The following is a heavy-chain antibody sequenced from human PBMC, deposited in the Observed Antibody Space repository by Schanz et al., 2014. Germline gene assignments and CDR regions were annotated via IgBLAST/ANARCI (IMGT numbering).Heavy chain of an antibody. CDR1: GFTFSLFG. CDR2: GWSDGNTK. D-gene: IGHD2-15*01. CDR3: ARDAVALVPEYFMDV. V-gene: IGHV3-33*01. J-gene: IGHJ6*03. Sequence: QVQLVASGGGVVRPGRSLRLSCATPGFTFSLFGMHWVRQAPGKGPEWVALGWSDGNTKYYVDSVKGRFTISRDNSMNTLHLQMDGLRVEDTAVYYCARDAVALVPEYFMDVWGKGTPVTVSS.